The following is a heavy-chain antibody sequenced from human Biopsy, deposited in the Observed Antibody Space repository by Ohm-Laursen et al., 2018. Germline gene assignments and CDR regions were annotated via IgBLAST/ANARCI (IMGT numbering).Heavy chain of an antibody. V-gene: IGHV3-21*01. CDR3: ARPTNARAGGAPFDI. D-gene: IGHD1-1*01. CDR2: INSDASYI. J-gene: IGHJ3*02. Sequence: SLRLSCAASTFTFSSDSVNWVRQAPGKGLEWVSYINSDASYIYYGVSVRGRFTISRDNAKNSVYLQMNSLRVEDTAMYYCARPTNARAGGAPFDIWGQGTMVTVSS. CDR1: TFTFSSDS.